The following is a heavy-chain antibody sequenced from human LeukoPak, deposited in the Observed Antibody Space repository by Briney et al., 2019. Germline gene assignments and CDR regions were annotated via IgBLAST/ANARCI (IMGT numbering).Heavy chain of an antibody. D-gene: IGHD6-13*01. CDR2: IYTSVST. CDR1: GGSMSSYY. Sequence: SKTLSLTCTVSGGSMSSYYWNWIRQPAGKGLEWIGRIYTSVSTKYNPSLKSRVTMSVDTSKNQVSLKLSSVTAADTAIYYCARSSSWFFDYWGQGTLVTVSS. CDR3: ARSSSWFFDY. V-gene: IGHV4-4*07. J-gene: IGHJ4*02.